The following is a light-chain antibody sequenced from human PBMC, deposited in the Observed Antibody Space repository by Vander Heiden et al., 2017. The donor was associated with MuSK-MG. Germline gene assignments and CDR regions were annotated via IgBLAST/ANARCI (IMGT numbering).Light chain of an antibody. CDR1: SGDVGDYNY. Sequence: QSGPTQPAAVSGSPGQSITISCTGTSGDVGDYNYVSWYQQHPGNVPKLIIHDFSSRPSGVSDRFSGSKSGNTASLTISGLQADDEADYYCLSYRRTNTWVFGGGTKLTVL. CDR3: LSYRRTNTWV. V-gene: IGLV2-14*03. J-gene: IGLJ3*02. CDR2: DFS.